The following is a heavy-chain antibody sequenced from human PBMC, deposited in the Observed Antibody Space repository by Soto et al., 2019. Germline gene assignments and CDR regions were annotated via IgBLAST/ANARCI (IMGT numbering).Heavy chain of an antibody. CDR2: ISYDGSNK. CDR3: ASTRGGGSYPYYFDY. J-gene: IGHJ4*02. Sequence: GGSLRLSCAASGFTFSSYAMHWVRQAPGKGLEWVAVISYDGSNKYYADSVKGRFTISRDNSKNTLYLQMNSLRAEDTAVYYCASTRGGGSYPYYFDYWGQGTLVTVSS. CDR1: GFTFSSYA. V-gene: IGHV3-30-3*01. D-gene: IGHD1-26*01.